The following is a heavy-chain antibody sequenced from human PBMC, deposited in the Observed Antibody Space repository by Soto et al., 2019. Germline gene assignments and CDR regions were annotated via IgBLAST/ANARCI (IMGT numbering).Heavy chain of an antibody. CDR3: ARGSSGWY. J-gene: IGHJ4*02. CDR2: IYYSGST. V-gene: IGHV4-39*01. CDR1: GGSISSSSYY. D-gene: IGHD6-19*01. Sequence: QLQLQESGPGLVKPSETLSLTCTVSGGSISSSSYYWGWIRQPPGKGLEWIGSIYYSGSTYYNPSLKSRVTISVDTSKNQFSRKLSSVTAADAAVYYCARGSSGWYWGQGTLVTVSS.